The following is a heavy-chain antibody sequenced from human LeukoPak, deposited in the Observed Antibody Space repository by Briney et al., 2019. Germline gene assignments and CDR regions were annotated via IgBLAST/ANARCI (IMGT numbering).Heavy chain of an antibody. D-gene: IGHD6-19*01. V-gene: IGHV3-9*01. CDR2: ISWNSGSI. CDR1: GFTFDDYA. J-gene: IGHJ5*02. CDR3: AKDISPSIAVAGTVQPGWFDP. Sequence: QPGGSLRLSCAASGFTFDDYAMHWVRQAPGKGLEWVSGISWNSGSIGYADSVKGRFTISRDNAKNSLYLQMNSLRAEDTALYYCAKDISPSIAVAGTVQPGWFDPWGQGTLVTVSS.